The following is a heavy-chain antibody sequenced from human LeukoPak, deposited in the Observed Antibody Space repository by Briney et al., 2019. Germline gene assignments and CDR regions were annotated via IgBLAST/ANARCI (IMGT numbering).Heavy chain of an antibody. CDR1: GGSFSGYY. CDR2: INHSGST. J-gene: IGHJ4*02. V-gene: IGHV4-34*01. Sequence: SETLSLTCAVYGGSFSGYYWSWIRQPPGKGLEWIGEINHSGSTNYNPSLKSRVTISVDTSKNQFSLKLSSVTAADTAVYYCARHFDYWGQGTLVTVSS. CDR3: ARHFDY.